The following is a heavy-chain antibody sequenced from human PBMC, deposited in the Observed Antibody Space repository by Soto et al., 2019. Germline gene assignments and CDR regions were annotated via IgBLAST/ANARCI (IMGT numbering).Heavy chain of an antibody. CDR3: AKSDTPMGDYFYGLDV. Sequence: QPGGSLRLSCAASGFTFSSYAMTWVRQAPGKGLEWVSGISGSGGSTYYVDSVKGRFTISRDNSKNTLYLQMNSLRAEDTAIYYCAKSDTPMGDYFYGLDVWGHGTTVTVSS. J-gene: IGHJ6*02. V-gene: IGHV3-23*01. D-gene: IGHD5-18*01. CDR1: GFTFSSYA. CDR2: ISGSGGST.